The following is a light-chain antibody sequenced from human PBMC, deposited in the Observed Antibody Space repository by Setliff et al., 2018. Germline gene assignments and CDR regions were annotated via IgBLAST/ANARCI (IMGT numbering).Light chain of an antibody. J-gene: IGLJ1*01. CDR1: SSDVGAYGY. Sequence: QSALAQPRSVSGSPGQSVTISCTGTSSDVGAYGYVSWYQQHPGKAPKLIIYDVTKRPSGVPDRFSGSKSGNTASLTISGLQAEDEADYSCCSYADTYISVFGTGTKVTVL. V-gene: IGLV2-11*01. CDR3: CSYADTYISV. CDR2: DVT.